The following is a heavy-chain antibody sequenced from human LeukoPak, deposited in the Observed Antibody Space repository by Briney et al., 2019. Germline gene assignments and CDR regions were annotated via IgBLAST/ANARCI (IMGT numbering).Heavy chain of an antibody. J-gene: IGHJ4*02. CDR3: ARGVTGTMGGY. V-gene: IGHV3-21*01. Sequence: PGRSLRLSCAASGFTFSSYAMHWVRQAPGKGLEWVSSISSSSSYIYYADSVKGRFTISRDNSKNTLYLQMNSLRAEDTAVYYCARGVTGTMGGYWGQGTLVTVSS. D-gene: IGHD1-20*01. CDR1: GFTFSSYA. CDR2: ISSSSSYI.